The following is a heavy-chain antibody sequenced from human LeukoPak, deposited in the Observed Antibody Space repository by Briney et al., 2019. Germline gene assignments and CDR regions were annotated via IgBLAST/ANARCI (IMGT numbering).Heavy chain of an antibody. Sequence: ASVKVSCKASGYTFTTHGISWVRQAPGQRLEWMGRISPYNGDTKYAQKVQGRVTMTTDTSTSTVYMELRSLRSDDMAVYYCARERGGIGFKGDYWGQGTLVTVSS. CDR1: GYTFTTHG. CDR2: ISPYNGDT. J-gene: IGHJ4*02. D-gene: IGHD3-16*01. V-gene: IGHV1-18*03. CDR3: ARERGGIGFKGDY.